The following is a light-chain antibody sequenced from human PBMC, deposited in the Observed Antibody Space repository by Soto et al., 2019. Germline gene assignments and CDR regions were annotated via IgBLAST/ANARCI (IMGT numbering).Light chain of an antibody. CDR1: SSDVGGYNY. Sequence: QSALTPPASVSGSPGQSITLSCTGTSSDVGGYNYVSWYQQHPGKAPKLMIYDVSDRPSGVSNRFSGSKSGNTASLTISGLQAEDEADYYCCSYTSSSTPNYVFGIGTKVTVL. V-gene: IGLV2-14*01. CDR3: CSYTSSSTPNYV. J-gene: IGLJ1*01. CDR2: DVS.